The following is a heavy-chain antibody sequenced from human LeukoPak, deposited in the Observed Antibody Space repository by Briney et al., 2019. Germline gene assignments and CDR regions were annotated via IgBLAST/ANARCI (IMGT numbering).Heavy chain of an antibody. J-gene: IGHJ6*03. CDR1: GGSISNYY. D-gene: IGHD4-17*01. V-gene: IGHV4-4*07. CDR3: ASIAYGDFYYYYYMDV. Sequence: SETLSLTCTVSGGSISNYYWSWIRQPAGKGLEWIGRIYTSGSTNYNPSLKSRVTISVDTSKNQFSLKLSSVTAADTAVYYCASIAYGDFYYYYYMDVWGKGTTVTVSS. CDR2: IYTSGST.